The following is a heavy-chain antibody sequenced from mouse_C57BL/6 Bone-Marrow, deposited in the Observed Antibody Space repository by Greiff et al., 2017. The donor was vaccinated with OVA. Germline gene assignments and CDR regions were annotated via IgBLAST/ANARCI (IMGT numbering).Heavy chain of an antibody. CDR1: GYTFTDYY. Sequence: DVQLQESGPVLVKPGASVKMSCKASGYTFTDYYMNWVKQSHGKSLEWIGVINPYNGGTSYNQKFKGKATLTVDKSSSTAYMELNSLTSEDSAVYYCAVGELGQDYWGQGTTLTVSS. J-gene: IGHJ2*01. CDR2: INPYNGGT. CDR3: AVGELGQDY. V-gene: IGHV1-19*01. D-gene: IGHD4-1*01.